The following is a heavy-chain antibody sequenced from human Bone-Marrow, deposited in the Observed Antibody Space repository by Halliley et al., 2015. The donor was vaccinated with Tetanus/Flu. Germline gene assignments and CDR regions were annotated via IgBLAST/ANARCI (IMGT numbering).Heavy chain of an antibody. J-gene: IGHJ4*02. Sequence: TLSLTCAAYGGSFSGYYWSWIRQPPGKGLEWIGEINHSGSTNYNPSLKSRVTISVDTSKNQFSLKLSSVTAADTAVYYCMLMGTAMVKALDYWGQGTLVTVSS. V-gene: IGHV4-34*01. D-gene: IGHD5-18*01. CDR3: MLMGTAMVKALDY. CDR1: GGSFSGYY. CDR2: INHSGST.